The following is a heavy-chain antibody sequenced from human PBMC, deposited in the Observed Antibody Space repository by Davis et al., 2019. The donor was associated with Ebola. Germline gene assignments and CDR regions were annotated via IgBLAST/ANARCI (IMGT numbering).Heavy chain of an antibody. Sequence: PGGSLRLSCAASGFTFSNAWMSWVRQAPGKGLEWVGRIKSKTDGGTTDYAAPVKGRFTISRDDSKNTLYLQMNSLRAEDTAVYYCARSFSPLGYYYYMDVWGKGTTVTVSS. CDR2: IKSKTDGGTT. J-gene: IGHJ6*03. CDR1: GFTFSNAW. V-gene: IGHV3-15*05. D-gene: IGHD2/OR15-2a*01. CDR3: ARSFSPLGYYYYMDV.